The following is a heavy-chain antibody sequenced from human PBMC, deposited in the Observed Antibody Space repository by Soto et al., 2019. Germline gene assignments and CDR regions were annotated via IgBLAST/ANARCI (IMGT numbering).Heavy chain of an antibody. CDR3: AKGPRVVTAINWFDP. CDR2: ISYDGSNK. J-gene: IGHJ5*02. V-gene: IGHV3-30*18. Sequence: QVQLVESGGGVVQPGRSLRLSCAASGFTFSSYGMHWVRQAPGKGLEWVAVISYDGSNKYYADSVKGRFTISRDNSKNTLYLQMNSLRAEDTAVYYCAKGPRVVTAINWFDPWGQGTLVTVSS. CDR1: GFTFSSYG. D-gene: IGHD2-21*02.